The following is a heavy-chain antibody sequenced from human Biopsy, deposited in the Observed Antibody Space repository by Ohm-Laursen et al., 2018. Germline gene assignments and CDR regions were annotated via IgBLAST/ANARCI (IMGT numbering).Heavy chain of an antibody. J-gene: IGHJ3*01. V-gene: IGHV3-48*03. CDR2: IYGGGSPV. CDR3: ARLNSGTYDASDL. CDR1: GFAFNLYE. Sequence: FLRLSCAASGFAFNLYEMNWVRQAPGKGMEWISYIYGGGSPVSYADSVKGRFTISRENAQNSLYLHMNSLRAEDTAVYYCARLNSGTYDASDLWGQGTMVIVSS. D-gene: IGHD1-26*01.